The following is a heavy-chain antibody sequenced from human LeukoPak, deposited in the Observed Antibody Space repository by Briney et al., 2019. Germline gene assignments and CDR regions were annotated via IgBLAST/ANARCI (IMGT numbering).Heavy chain of an antibody. CDR3: AKDRLLWFGDSRDYYYGMDV. CDR2: ISYDGSNK. V-gene: IGHV3-30*18. CDR1: GFTFSSYG. Sequence: GGSLRLSCAASGFTFSSYGMHWVRQAPGKGLEWVAVISYDGSNKYCADSVKGRFTISRDNSKNTLYLQMNSLRAEDTAVYYCAKDRLLWFGDSRDYYYGMDVWGQGTTVTVSS. D-gene: IGHD3-10*01. J-gene: IGHJ6*02.